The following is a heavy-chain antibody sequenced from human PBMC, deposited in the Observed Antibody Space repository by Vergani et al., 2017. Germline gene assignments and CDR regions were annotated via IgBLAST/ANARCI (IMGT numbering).Heavy chain of an antibody. Sequence: QVRLQESGPGLVKPSETLSLTCTVSGASVNSYYWSWIRQPPGKGLEWMGYVSFRGDTLYDPSVKGRMTISLNTSSNQFSLYLTSVTAADTAVYYCARSRIYYGAGSPDYWGQGTQVRVSS. CDR1: GASVNSYY. CDR2: VSFRGDT. J-gene: IGHJ4*02. CDR3: ARSRIYYGAGSPDY. V-gene: IGHV4-59*02. D-gene: IGHD3-10*01.